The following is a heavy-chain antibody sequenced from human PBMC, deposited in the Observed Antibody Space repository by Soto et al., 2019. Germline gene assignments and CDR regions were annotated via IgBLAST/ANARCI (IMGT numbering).Heavy chain of an antibody. D-gene: IGHD6-13*01. CDR3: AREPVILKQQLPSGRYFDL. CDR2: INHSGST. V-gene: IGHV4-34*01. J-gene: IGHJ2*01. Sequence: QVQLQQWGAGLLKPSETLSLTCAVYGGSFSGYYWSWIRQPPGKGLEWIGEINHSGSTNYNPSLKSRVTISVDTSKNQFSLKLSSVTAADTAVYYCAREPVILKQQLPSGRYFDLWGRGTLVTVSS. CDR1: GGSFSGYY.